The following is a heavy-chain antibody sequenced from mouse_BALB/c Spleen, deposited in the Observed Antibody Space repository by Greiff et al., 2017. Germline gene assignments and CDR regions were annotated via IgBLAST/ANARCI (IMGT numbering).Heavy chain of an antibody. CDR2: IWTGGGT. D-gene: IGHD2-1*01. V-gene: IGHV2-9-2*01. Sequence: VQLVESGPGLVAPSQSLSITCTVSGFSLTSYDISWIRQPPGKGLEWLGVIWTGGGTNYNSAFMSRLSISKDNSKSQVFLKMNSLQTDDTAIYYCVSYGNYYAMDYWGQGTSVTVSS. CDR3: VSYGNYYAMDY. J-gene: IGHJ4*01. CDR1: GFSLTSYD.